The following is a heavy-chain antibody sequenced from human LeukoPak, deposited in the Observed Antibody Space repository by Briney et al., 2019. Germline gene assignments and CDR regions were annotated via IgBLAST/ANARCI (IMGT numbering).Heavy chain of an antibody. Sequence: SETLSLTCTVAGGSISSYYWSWIRQPPGKGLEWVGYIYYSGSTNYNPSLKSRVTISVDTSKNQFSLKLSSGTAADTAVYYCARHMGLGYTYFYPYFDYWGQGTLVTVSS. CDR2: IYYSGST. V-gene: IGHV4-59*08. CDR1: GGSISSYY. D-gene: IGHD1-1*01. CDR3: ARHMGLGYTYFYPYFDY. J-gene: IGHJ4*01.